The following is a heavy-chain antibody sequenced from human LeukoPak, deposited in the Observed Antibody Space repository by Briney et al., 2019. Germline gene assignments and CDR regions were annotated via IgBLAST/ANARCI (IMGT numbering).Heavy chain of an antibody. D-gene: IGHD3-10*01. CDR1: GFTFSDYY. CDR3: VGSHVAAY. J-gene: IGHJ4*02. V-gene: IGHV3-11*06. Sequence: PGGSLRLSCAASGFTFSDYYMSWIRQAPGKGLEWVSYISSSSSYTNYADSVKGRFTVSRDNARNTLYLQMNNLRAEDTAVYYCVGSHVAAYWGQGTLVTVSS. CDR2: ISSSSSYT.